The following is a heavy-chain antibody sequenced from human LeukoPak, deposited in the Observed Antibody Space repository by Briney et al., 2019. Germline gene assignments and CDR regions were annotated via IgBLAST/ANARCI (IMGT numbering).Heavy chain of an antibody. CDR3: ASYDSSSHDAFDI. D-gene: IGHD3-22*01. J-gene: IGHJ3*02. CDR2: IIPIFGTA. Sequence: SVEVSCKASGGTFSSYAISWVRQAPGQGLEWMGGIIPIFGTANYAQKFQGRVTITADESTSTAYMELSSLRSEDTAVYYCASYDSSSHDAFDIWGQGTMVTVSS. V-gene: IGHV1-69*13. CDR1: GGTFSSYA.